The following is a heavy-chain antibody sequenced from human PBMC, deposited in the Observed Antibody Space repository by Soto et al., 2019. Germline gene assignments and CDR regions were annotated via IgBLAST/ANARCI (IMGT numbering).Heavy chain of an antibody. CDR2: VFHTGTT. CDR3: ARSAGWYAVHS. Sequence: QVQLQESGPGLVKPSGTLSLTCAVSGDSVSSPYYWCWVRQPPGKGLEWIGEVFHTGTTSYNPSLRSRVTISMDKSNNPFSLDLSSVTAADTAVYDCARSAGWYAVHSWGPGTPVIVSS. V-gene: IGHV4-4*02. J-gene: IGHJ4*02. D-gene: IGHD6-19*01. CDR1: GDSVSSPYY.